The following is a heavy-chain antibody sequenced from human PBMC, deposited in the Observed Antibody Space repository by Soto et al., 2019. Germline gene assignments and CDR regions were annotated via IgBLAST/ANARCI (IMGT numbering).Heavy chain of an antibody. CDR1: GGSISNVDYY. CDR3: ARIQGDAAMGHFDY. D-gene: IGHD5-18*01. V-gene: IGHV4-30-4*01. J-gene: IGHJ4*02. Sequence: SETLSLTCTVSGGSISNVDYYLSWVRKSPGKGLEWIGYIFYSGMTDYNPSLKSRASISVDTSKNQFSLKLSSVTAADTGVYFCARIQGDAAMGHFDYWGQGTLVTVSS. CDR2: IFYSGMT.